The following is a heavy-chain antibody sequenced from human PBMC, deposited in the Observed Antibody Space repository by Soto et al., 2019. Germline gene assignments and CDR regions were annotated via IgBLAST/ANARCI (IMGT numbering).Heavy chain of an antibody. CDR1: GGSISSGDYY. Sequence: SETLSLTCTVSGGSISSGDYYWSWIRQPPGKGLEWIGYTYYSGSTYYNPSLKSRVTISVDTSKNQFSLKLSSVTAADTAVYYCAREGFWRPYDYVWGSYRSTRMSWFDPWGQGTLVTVSS. CDR3: AREGFWRPYDYVWGSYRSTRMSWFDP. V-gene: IGHV4-30-4*01. D-gene: IGHD3-16*02. J-gene: IGHJ5*02. CDR2: TYYSGST.